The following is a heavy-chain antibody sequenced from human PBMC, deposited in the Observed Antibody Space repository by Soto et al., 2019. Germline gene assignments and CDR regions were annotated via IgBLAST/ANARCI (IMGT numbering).Heavy chain of an antibody. CDR2: INPNSGGT. D-gene: IGHD3-16*01. CDR1: GYTFTGYY. J-gene: IGHJ4*02. Sequence: QVQLVQSGAEVKKPGASVKVSCKASGYTFTGYYIHWVRQAPVHGLEWMGWINPNSGGTNHAQKFQGWVTIPRDTSISKAYMELRRLRSDDTAVYYCASGRKDGGSNIDYWGQGTLVTV. V-gene: IGHV1-2*04. CDR3: ASGRKDGGSNIDY.